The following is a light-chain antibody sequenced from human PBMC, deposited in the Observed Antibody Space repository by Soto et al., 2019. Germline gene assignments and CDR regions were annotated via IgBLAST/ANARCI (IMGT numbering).Light chain of an antibody. J-gene: IGKJ2*01. CDR1: QSVSSY. CDR2: DAS. CDR3: QQRSNWPPHVT. V-gene: IGKV3-11*01. Sequence: EIVLTQSPATLSLSPGERATLSCRASQSVSSYLAWYQQKPGQAPRLLIYDASNRATGIPARFSGSGSGTDFTLTISSLEPEDFVVYYCQQRSNWPPHVTFGHGTKLEIK.